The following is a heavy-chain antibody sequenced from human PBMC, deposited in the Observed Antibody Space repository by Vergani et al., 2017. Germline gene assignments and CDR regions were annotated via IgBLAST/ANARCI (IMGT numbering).Heavy chain of an antibody. Sequence: QVHLVESGGGVVQPGRSLRLSCVVSGFTSSYYGMHWVRQAPGKGLEWVAVISYDGTQKYYADSVKDRFTISRDNSKSTLYLQMNSLRTEDTAVYYCATKICGTPGCQIEYFREWGQGTLVTVSS. V-gene: IGHV3-30*03. J-gene: IGHJ1*01. CDR1: GFTSSYYG. CDR3: ATKICGTPGCQIEYFRE. CDR2: ISYDGTQK. D-gene: IGHD1-1*01.